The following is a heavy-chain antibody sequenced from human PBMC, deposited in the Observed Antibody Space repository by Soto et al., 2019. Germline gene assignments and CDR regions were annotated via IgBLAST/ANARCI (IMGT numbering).Heavy chain of an antibody. CDR3: ARVGCSGGSCYWYYYYYGMDV. CDR1: GYTFTSYD. V-gene: IGHV1-8*01. J-gene: IGHJ6*02. Sequence: QVQLVQSGAEVKKPGASVKVSCKASGYTFTSYDINWVRQATGQGLEWMGWMNPNSGNTGYAQKFQGRVTMTRNTSKSTAYMGLRSLRSEDTAVYYCARVGCSGGSCYWYYYYYGMDVWGQGRTVTVSS. D-gene: IGHD2-15*01. CDR2: MNPNSGNT.